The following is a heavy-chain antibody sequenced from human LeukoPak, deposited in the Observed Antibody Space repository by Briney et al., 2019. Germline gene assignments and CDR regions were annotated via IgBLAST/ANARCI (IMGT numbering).Heavy chain of an antibody. CDR1: GGSFSGYQ. CDR3: ARAYYYDSTGYFEDNY. D-gene: IGHD3-22*01. J-gene: IGHJ4*02. V-gene: IGHV4-34*01. CDR2: TNHRGRT. Sequence: PSETLSLTCAISGGSFSGYQWNWIRQPPGKGLEWIGETNHRGRTTYNPSLKSRVTMSIDTSKNHFSLRLSSVTAADTAVYYCARAYYYDSTGYFEDNYWGQGTLVTVSS.